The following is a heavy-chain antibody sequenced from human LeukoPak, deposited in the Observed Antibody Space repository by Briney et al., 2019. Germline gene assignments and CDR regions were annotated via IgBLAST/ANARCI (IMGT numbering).Heavy chain of an antibody. CDR3: ATKQWLAPPPDS. CDR1: GFTFSKYW. Sequence: GGCLRLSCAPSGFTFSKYWMLWVRQAPGKGLESVSRINTDGTVTTYADSVKGRFTVSRDNADNTMFLQMNSVRDEDTAVYYCATKQWLAPPPDSWGQGTPVTVSS. V-gene: IGHV3-74*01. CDR2: INTDGTVT. J-gene: IGHJ4*02. D-gene: IGHD6-19*01.